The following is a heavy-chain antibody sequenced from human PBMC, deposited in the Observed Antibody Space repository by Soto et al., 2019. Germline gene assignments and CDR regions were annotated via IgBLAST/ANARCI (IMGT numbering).Heavy chain of an antibody. D-gene: IGHD4-17*01. J-gene: IGHJ3*02. CDR1: GFTFSDYS. Sequence: GGSLRLSCAASGFTFSDYSLHWVRQAPGKGLQWVALISYDGNKKDYADSVNVRFSVSRDNSRNTLYLQVNSQRPEDTAVYYCARDGSPYGEPHDAFDIWGRGTLVTVSS. CDR2: ISYDGNKK. V-gene: IGHV3-30-3*01. CDR3: ARDGSPYGEPHDAFDI.